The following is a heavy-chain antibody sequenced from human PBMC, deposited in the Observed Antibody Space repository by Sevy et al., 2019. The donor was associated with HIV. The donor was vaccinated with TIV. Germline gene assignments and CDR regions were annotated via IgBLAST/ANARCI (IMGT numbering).Heavy chain of an antibody. CDR1: GFTFSSYS. CDR2: ISSSSNYI. CDR3: ARDQREGDCSGGSCYSDAFDI. Sequence: GGSLRLSCAASGFTFSSYSMNWVRQAPGKGLEWVSSISSSSNYIYYAASVKGRFTISRDNAKNSLYLQMNSLRAEDTAVYYCARDQREGDCSGGSCYSDAFDIWGQGTMVTVSS. V-gene: IGHV3-21*01. D-gene: IGHD2-15*01. J-gene: IGHJ3*02.